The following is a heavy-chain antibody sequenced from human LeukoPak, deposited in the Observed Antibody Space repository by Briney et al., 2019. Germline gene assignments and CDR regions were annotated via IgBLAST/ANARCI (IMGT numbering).Heavy chain of an antibody. CDR1: GFTFSSYG. D-gene: IGHD3-22*01. CDR2: ISYDGSNK. V-gene: IGHV3-30*19. J-gene: IGHJ4*02. Sequence: PGRSLRLSCAASGFTFSSYGMHWVRQAPGKGLEWVAVISYDGSNKYYADSVKGRFTISRDNSKNTLYLQMNSLRAEDTAVYYCARGGEYYYDSSTHYFDYWGQGTLVTVSS. CDR3: ARGGEYYYDSSTHYFDY.